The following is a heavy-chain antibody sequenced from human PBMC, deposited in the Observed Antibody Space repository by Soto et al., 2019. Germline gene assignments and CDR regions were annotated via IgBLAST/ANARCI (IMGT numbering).Heavy chain of an antibody. D-gene: IGHD3-22*01. J-gene: IGHJ4*02. CDR1: GCSIISGGYY. CDR2: IYYSGST. CDR3: ARDTYDSSGYYFDY. Sequence: PSVPQSLTCTVSGCSIISGGYYWSWIQQHPGKGLEWIGYIYYSGSTYYNPSLKSRVTISVDTSKNQFSLKLSSVTAADTAVYYCARDTYDSSGYYFDYWGQGTLVPV. V-gene: IGHV4-31*03.